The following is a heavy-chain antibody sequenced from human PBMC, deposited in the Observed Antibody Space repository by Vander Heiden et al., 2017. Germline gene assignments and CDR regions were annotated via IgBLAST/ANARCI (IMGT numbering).Heavy chain of an antibody. Sequence: EVQLVESGGGLVKPGGSLRLSCAASGFTFRSYSMNWVRQAPGKGLEWVSSISSSSSYIYYADSVKGRFTISRDNAKNSLYLQMNSLRAEDTAVYYCARALVGALDYWGQGTLVTVSS. D-gene: IGHD1-26*01. J-gene: IGHJ4*02. CDR1: GFTFRSYS. V-gene: IGHV3-21*01. CDR3: ARALVGALDY. CDR2: ISSSSSYI.